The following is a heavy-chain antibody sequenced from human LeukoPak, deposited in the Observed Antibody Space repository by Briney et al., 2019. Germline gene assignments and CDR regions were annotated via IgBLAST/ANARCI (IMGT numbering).Heavy chain of an antibody. J-gene: IGHJ4*02. Sequence: GGSLRLSCAASGFTFSSYWMSWVRQAPGKGLEWAANIKQDGSEKYYVDSVKGRFTISRDNAKNSLYLQMNTLRAEDTAVYYCARDIVVVPAAHYFDYWGQGTLVTVSS. CDR2: IKQDGSEK. V-gene: IGHV3-7*01. D-gene: IGHD2-2*01. CDR3: ARDIVVVPAAHYFDY. CDR1: GFTFSSYW.